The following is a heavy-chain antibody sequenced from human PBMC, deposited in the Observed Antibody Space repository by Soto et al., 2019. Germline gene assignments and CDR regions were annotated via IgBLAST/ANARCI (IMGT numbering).Heavy chain of an antibody. J-gene: IGHJ4*02. CDR1: GYTFTGYD. D-gene: IGHD2-21*02. CDR2: INPSSGDT. Sequence: ASVKVSCKASGYTFTGYDMHWVRQAPGQGLEWMGYINPSSGDTHYAQKFQGRVTMNRDTSISTAYMELSSLTSDDTAIYYCWGVNTSACFLLLFDYWGQGTPVTVSS. V-gene: IGHV1-2*02. CDR3: WGVNTSACFLLLFDY.